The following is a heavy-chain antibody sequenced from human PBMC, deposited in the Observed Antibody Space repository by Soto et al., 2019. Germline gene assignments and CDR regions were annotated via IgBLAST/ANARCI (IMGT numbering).Heavy chain of an antibody. Sequence: PGGSLRLSCAASGFTFSSYAMSWVRQAPGKGLEWVSAISGSGGSTYYADSVKGRFTISRDNSKNTLYLQMNSLRAEDTAVYYCAKDWMDIVVVVAATGDAFDIWGQGTMVTVS. V-gene: IGHV3-23*01. CDR1: GFTFSSYA. J-gene: IGHJ3*02. CDR3: AKDWMDIVVVVAATGDAFDI. CDR2: ISGSGGST. D-gene: IGHD2-15*01.